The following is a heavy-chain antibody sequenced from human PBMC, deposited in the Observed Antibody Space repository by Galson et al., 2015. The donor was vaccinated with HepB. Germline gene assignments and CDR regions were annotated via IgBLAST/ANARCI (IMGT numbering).Heavy chain of an antibody. D-gene: IGHD2-15*01. V-gene: IGHV4-39*01. Sequence: SETLSLTCTVSGGSISSSSYYWGWIRQPPGKGLEWIGSIYYSGSTYYNPSLKSRVTISVDTSKNQFSLKLSSVTAADTAVYYCARHGGYCSGGSCYSGPYNWFDPWGQGTLVTVSS. CDR3: ARHGGYCSGGSCYSGPYNWFDP. CDR1: GGSISSSSYY. CDR2: IYYSGST. J-gene: IGHJ5*02.